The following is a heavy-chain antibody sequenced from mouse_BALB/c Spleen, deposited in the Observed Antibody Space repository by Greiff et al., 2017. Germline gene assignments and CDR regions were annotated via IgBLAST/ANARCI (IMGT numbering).Heavy chain of an antibody. CDR3: TREGGYYGYAMDY. J-gene: IGHJ4*01. CDR2: IRLKSNNYAT. V-gene: IGHV6-6*02. CDR1: GFTFSNYW. Sequence: EVKLMESGGGLVQPGGSMKLSCVASGFTFSNYWMNWVRQSPEKGLEWVAEIRLKSNNYATHYAESVKGRFTISRDDSKSSVYLQMNNLRAEDTGIYYCTREGGYYGYAMDYWGQGTSVTVSS. D-gene: IGHD2-3*01.